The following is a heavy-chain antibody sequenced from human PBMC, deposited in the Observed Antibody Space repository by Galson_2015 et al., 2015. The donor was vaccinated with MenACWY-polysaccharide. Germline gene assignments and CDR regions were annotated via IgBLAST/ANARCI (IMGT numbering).Heavy chain of an antibody. V-gene: IGHV1-8*01. J-gene: IGHJ4*02. CDR3: ARGRRDTAVAATAAVFLDY. Sequence: SVKVSCKASGYTFTSYDINWVRQATGQGLKWMGWMSPNTAKTGYPQKFQGRVTMTRNNSISTAYMELSSLTSEDTAVYYCARGRRDTAVAATAAVFLDYWGQGILVTVSS. CDR1: GYTFTSYD. D-gene: IGHD6-19*01. CDR2: MSPNTAKT.